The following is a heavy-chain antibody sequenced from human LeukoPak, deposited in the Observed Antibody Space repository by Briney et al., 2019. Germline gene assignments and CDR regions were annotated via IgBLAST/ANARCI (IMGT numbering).Heavy chain of an antibody. Sequence: SETLSLTCTVSGGSISSYYWSWIRQPPGKGLEWIGYIYYSGSTNYNPSLKSRVTISVDTSKNQFSLKLSSVTDADTAVYYCARGYSGSYGRFDYWGQGTLVTVSS. V-gene: IGHV4-59*01. CDR3: ARGYSGSYGRFDY. J-gene: IGHJ4*02. D-gene: IGHD1-26*01. CDR1: GGSISSYY. CDR2: IYYSGST.